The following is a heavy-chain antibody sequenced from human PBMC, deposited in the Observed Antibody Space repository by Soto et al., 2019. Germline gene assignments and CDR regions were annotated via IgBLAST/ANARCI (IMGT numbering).Heavy chain of an antibody. J-gene: IGHJ4*02. Sequence: GGSLRLSCAASGFTFTNYATTWVRQAPGKGPEWVSAISGTGAHTYYADSVRGRFTISRDNSKNTLYLQLNSLRAEDTAVYYCAKNYAEDAAFFAYWGRGTLVTVSS. D-gene: IGHD3-16*01. CDR3: AKNYAEDAAFFAY. CDR1: GFTFTNYA. CDR2: ISGTGAHT. V-gene: IGHV3-23*01.